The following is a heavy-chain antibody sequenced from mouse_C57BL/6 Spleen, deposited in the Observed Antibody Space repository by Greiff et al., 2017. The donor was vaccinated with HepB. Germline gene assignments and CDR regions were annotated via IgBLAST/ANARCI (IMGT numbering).Heavy chain of an antibody. J-gene: IGHJ1*03. Sequence: EVKLMESGEGLVKPGGSLKLSCAASGFTFSSYAMSWVRQTPEKRLEWVAYISSGGDYIYYADTVKGRFTISRDNARNTLYLQMSSVKSEDTAMYYCTRTKTGAHWYFDVWGTGTTVTVSS. CDR1: GFTFSSYA. D-gene: IGHD4-1*01. V-gene: IGHV5-9-1*02. CDR2: ISSGGDYI. CDR3: TRTKTGAHWYFDV.